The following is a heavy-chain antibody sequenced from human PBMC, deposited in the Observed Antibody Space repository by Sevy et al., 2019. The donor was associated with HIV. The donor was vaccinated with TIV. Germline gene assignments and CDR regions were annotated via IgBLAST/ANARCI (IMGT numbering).Heavy chain of an antibody. CDR1: VFTLSTHV. V-gene: IGHV3-30*18. Sequence: GGSLRLSCEVSVFTLSTHVMYWVRQAPGKGLEWVAGISYDESTQYYGDSVKGRFTVSRDNSKNTLFLQMHSLRPEDTAVYYCAKDPRPYGDNVEGFDFWGQGTLVTVSS. J-gene: IGHJ4*02. D-gene: IGHD4-17*01. CDR2: ISYDESTQ. CDR3: AKDPRPYGDNVEGFDF.